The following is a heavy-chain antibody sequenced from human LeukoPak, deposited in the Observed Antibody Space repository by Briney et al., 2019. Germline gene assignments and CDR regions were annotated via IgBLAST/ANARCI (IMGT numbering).Heavy chain of an antibody. V-gene: IGHV4-39*01. J-gene: IGHJ4*02. CDR1: GGSISSSSNY. CDR2: IYYSGST. D-gene: IGHD3-9*01. Sequence: PSETLSLTCTVSGGSISSSSNYWGWIRQPPGKGLEWIGSIYYSGSTYYNPSLKSRVTISVDTSRNQFSLKLSSVTAADTAVYYRASLDYDILTAQGNYWGQGTLVTVSS. CDR3: ASLDYDILTAQGNY.